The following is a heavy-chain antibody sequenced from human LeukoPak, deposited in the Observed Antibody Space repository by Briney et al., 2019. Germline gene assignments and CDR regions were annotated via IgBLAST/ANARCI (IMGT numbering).Heavy chain of an antibody. D-gene: IGHD6-13*01. CDR1: GGSISSYY. J-gene: IGHJ2*01. CDR3: ARDSSSWSYWYFDL. CDR2: IYTSGST. V-gene: IGHV4-4*07. Sequence: PSEALSLTCTVSGGSISSYYWSWIRQPAGKGLEWIGRIYTSGSTNYNPSLKSRVTMSVDTSKNQFSLKPSSVTAADTAVYYCARDSSSWSYWYFDLWGRGTLVTVSS.